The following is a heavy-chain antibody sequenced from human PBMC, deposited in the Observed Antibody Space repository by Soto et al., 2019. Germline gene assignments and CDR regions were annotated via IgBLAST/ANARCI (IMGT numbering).Heavy chain of an antibody. Sequence: QMQLVQSGPEVKKPGTSVKVSCKASGFTFTSSAMQWVRQARGQRLEWIGWIVVGSGNTNYAQKFQERVTITRDMHTSTAYMEVSSLRSEDTAVYYCAAQGPPNYYGAGSYYNAFEYWGQGTLVTVSS. CDR1: GFTFTSSA. CDR3: AAQGPPNYYGAGSYYNAFEY. D-gene: IGHD3-10*01. V-gene: IGHV1-58*02. CDR2: IVVGSGNT. J-gene: IGHJ4*02.